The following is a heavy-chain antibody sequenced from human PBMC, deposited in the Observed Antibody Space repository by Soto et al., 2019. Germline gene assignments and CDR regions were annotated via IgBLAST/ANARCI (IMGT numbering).Heavy chain of an antibody. D-gene: IGHD4-17*01. V-gene: IGHV1-8*01. J-gene: IGHJ4*02. CDR2: MNPNSGNT. CDR3: ARSTNDYGDRH. CDR1: GYTFTSYD. Sequence: QVQLVQSGAEVKKPGASVKVSCKASGYTFTSYDINWVRQATGQGLEWMGWMNPNSGNTGYAQKFQGRVTMTRDTSRSTAYMELSSLRSEDPSVYFCARSTNDYGDRHWCSGSRVSVSS.